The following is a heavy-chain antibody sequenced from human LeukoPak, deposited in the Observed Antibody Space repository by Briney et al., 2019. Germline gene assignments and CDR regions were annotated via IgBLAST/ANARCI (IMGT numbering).Heavy chain of an antibody. D-gene: IGHD2-2*01. CDR2: IYYSGST. CDR1: GGSISSYY. V-gene: IGHV4-59*08. J-gene: IGHJ4*02. Sequence: PSETLSLTCTVSGGSISSYYWSWIRQPPGKGLEWIGYIYYSGSTNYNPSLKSRVTISVDTSKNQFSLKLSSVTAADTAVYYCVRHLWVVPAAHFDYWGQGTLVTVSS. CDR3: VRHLWVVPAAHFDY.